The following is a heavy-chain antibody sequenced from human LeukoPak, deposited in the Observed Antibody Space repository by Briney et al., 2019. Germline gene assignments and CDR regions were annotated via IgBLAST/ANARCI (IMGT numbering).Heavy chain of an antibody. CDR2: IPASGGST. CDR1: GFTFSSNV. J-gene: IGHJ4*02. Sequence: PGGSLRLSCVASGFTFSSNVMIWVRQAPGKGLEWVSSIPASGGSTYYADSVKGRFTISRDNSKNSLYLQMNSLRAEDTAVYYCAKGRGLAVRPPNEGFFDQWGLGTLVTVSS. V-gene: IGHV3-23*01. D-gene: IGHD6-6*01. CDR3: AKGRGLAVRPPNEGFFDQ.